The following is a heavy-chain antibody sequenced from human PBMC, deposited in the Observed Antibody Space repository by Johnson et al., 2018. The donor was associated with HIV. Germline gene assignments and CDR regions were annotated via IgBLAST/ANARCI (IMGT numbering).Heavy chain of an antibody. J-gene: IGHJ3*02. CDR3: AKVTMIVVVGNAFDI. V-gene: IGHV3-30*04. CDR2: ISYDGSNK. Sequence: VQLVESGGGVVQPGRSLRLSCAASGFTFSSYAMHWVRQAPGKGLEWVAVISYDGSNKYYADSVKGRFTISRDNSKNTLYLQMNSLRAEDTAVYYCAKVTMIVVVGNAFDIWGQGTMVTVSS. D-gene: IGHD3-22*01. CDR1: GFTFSSYA.